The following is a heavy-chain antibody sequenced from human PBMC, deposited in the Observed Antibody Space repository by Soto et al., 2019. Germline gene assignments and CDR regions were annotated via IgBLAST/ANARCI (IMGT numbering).Heavy chain of an antibody. CDR3: AKDAGQYSSGGGFDY. CDR2: ISWNSGSI. J-gene: IGHJ4*02. V-gene: IGHV3-9*01. CDR1: GFTFDDYA. D-gene: IGHD6-19*01. Sequence: EVQLVESGGGLVQPGRSLRLSCAASGFTFDDYAMHWVRQAPGKGLEWVSGISWNSGSIGYADSVKGRFTISRDNAKNSLYLQMNSLRAEDTALYYCAKDAGQYSSGGGFDYWGQGTLVTVSS.